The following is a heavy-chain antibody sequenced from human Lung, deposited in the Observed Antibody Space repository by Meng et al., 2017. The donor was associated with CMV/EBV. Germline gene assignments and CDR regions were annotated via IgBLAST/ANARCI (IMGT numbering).Heavy chain of an antibody. V-gene: IGHV3-7*01. CDR2: INQDGSEK. J-gene: IGHJ6*02. CDR3: ARRPWGLDV. Sequence: GESXKISCAASGFTFSDYYMSWIRQAPGKGLEWVANINQDGSEKYYVDSVEGRFTISRDNAKDSLYLQMNALRAEDTAVYYCARRPWGLDVWGQGTTVTVSS. CDR1: GFTFSDYY.